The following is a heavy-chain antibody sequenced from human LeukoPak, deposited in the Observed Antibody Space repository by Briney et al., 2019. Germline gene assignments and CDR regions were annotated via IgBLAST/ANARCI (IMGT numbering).Heavy chain of an antibody. CDR1: DDSITMYY. CDR2: VAHTGST. J-gene: IGHJ6*03. D-gene: IGHD1-1*01. CDR3: ARGRVSSSTWYSTYYYYFYMDV. V-gene: IGHV4-59*01. Sequence: SETLSLTCSVSDDSITMYYWTWIRQPPGKGLEWIGYVAHTGSTNFHPSLNGRVSITSDTTKNLFSLRLRSVTAADTAVYFCARGRVSSSTWYSTYYYYFYMDVWGKGTTVTVSS.